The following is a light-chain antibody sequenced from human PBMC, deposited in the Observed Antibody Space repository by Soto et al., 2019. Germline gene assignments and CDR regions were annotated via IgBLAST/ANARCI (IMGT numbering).Light chain of an antibody. CDR3: IQDYDYPRT. CDR2: AAS. V-gene: IGKV1-6*01. Sequence: ATQMTQSPSSLSASVGDRVTIACRASQGIRTELGWYQQKAGEAPKLLIYAASTLQSGVPPRFSGSGSGTDFTLPISSLQPEDFATYYCIQDYDYPRTFGKGTKVNIK. J-gene: IGKJ1*01. CDR1: QGIRTE.